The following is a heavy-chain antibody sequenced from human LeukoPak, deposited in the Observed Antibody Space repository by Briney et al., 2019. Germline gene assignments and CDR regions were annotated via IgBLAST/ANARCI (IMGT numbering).Heavy chain of an antibody. Sequence: SETLSLTCTLSGGSISTYYWSWIRQPPGEGLEWIGYISYRGTTKNNPSPQRRVSISVDTSKNQFSLQLTSVTAADTAVYYCSRVARDAYNYDVCDIWGQGTMVTVSS. V-gene: IGHV4-59*08. D-gene: IGHD5-24*01. CDR1: GGSISTYY. CDR3: SRVARDAYNYDVCDI. J-gene: IGHJ3*02. CDR2: ISYRGTT.